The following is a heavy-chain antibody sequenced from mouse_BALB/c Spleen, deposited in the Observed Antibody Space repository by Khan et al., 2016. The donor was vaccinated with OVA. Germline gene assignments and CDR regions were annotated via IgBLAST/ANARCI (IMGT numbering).Heavy chain of an antibody. D-gene: IGHD2-1*01. CDR3: ARSNGNYWFAY. Sequence: QIQLVQSGPELKKPGETVKISCKASGYTFTNYGMNWVKQAPGKGLKWMGWINTYTGEPTYADDFKGRFAFSLETSASTAYLQINDRNNEDTATYFCARSNGNYWFAYWGQGTLVTVSA. CDR2: INTYTGEP. CDR1: GYTFTNYG. V-gene: IGHV9-3-1*01. J-gene: IGHJ3*01.